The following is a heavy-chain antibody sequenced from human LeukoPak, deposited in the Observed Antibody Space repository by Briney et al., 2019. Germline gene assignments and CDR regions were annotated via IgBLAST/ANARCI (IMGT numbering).Heavy chain of an antibody. CDR1: GFTFSSYG. CDR2: IWYDGSNK. CDR3: ARARGGGGSCRRCNWFDP. J-gene: IGHJ5*02. D-gene: IGHD2-15*01. V-gene: IGHV3-33*01. Sequence: GGSLRLSCAASGFTFSSYGMHWVRQAPGKGLEWVAVIWYDGSNKYYADSVKGRFTISRDNSKNTLYLQMNSLRAGDTAVYYCARARGGGGSCRRCNWFDPWGQGTLVTVSS.